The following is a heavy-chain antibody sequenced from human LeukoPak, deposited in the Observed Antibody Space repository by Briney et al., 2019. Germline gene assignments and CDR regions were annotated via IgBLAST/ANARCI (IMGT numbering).Heavy chain of an antibody. CDR1: GFTFSSYD. CDR2: IWYDGSNK. Sequence: GGSLRLSCAASGFTFSSYDMHWVRQAPGKGLEWVAVIWYDGSNKYYADSVQGRFTISRDNSKNTLYLQMNSLRAKDTALYYCARGRSITLLRGVAMSDGFDIWGQGAMVAVSS. J-gene: IGHJ3*02. CDR3: ARGRSITLLRGVAMSDGFDI. V-gene: IGHV3-33*01. D-gene: IGHD3-10*01.